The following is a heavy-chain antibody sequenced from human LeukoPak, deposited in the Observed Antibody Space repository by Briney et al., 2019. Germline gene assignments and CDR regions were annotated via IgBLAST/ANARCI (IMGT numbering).Heavy chain of an antibody. CDR3: AKGRGTGVTTPGAFDI. Sequence: GGSLRLSCAASGFTFSSYAMSWVRQAPGKGLEWVSAISGSGGSTYYADSVKGRFTISRDNSKNTLYLQMNSLRAEDTAVYYCAKGRGTGVTTPGAFDIWGQGTMVTVSS. D-gene: IGHD1-26*01. CDR1: GFTFSSYA. J-gene: IGHJ3*02. CDR2: ISGSGGST. V-gene: IGHV3-23*01.